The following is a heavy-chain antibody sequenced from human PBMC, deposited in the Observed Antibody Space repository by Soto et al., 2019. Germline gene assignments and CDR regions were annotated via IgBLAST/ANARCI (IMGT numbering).Heavy chain of an antibody. CDR3: AHDSHGGNTYFDL. D-gene: IGHD1-26*01. J-gene: IGHJ4*02. CDR2: IYFSGRT. Sequence: VQLQESGPGLVRPSETLSLTCTVSGASISSGNFYWSWIRQPPGKGLEWIGYIYFSGRTSYSPSLKSRLTIFSTSNNQFSLKLSSVTAADTAVYYCAHDSHGGNTYFDLWGQGALVTVSS. V-gene: IGHV4-30-4*01. CDR1: GASISSGNFY.